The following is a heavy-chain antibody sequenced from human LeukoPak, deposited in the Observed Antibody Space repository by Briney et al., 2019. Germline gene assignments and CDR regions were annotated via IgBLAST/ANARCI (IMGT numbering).Heavy chain of an antibody. J-gene: IGHJ4*02. Sequence: GGSLRLSCAASGFTFSSYEMNWVRQAPGKGLEWVSYISCSGSTIYYADSVKGRFTISRDNAKNSLYLQMNSLRAEDTAVYYCARAEVGANHFDYWGQGTLVTVSS. V-gene: IGHV3-48*03. D-gene: IGHD1-26*01. CDR3: ARAEVGANHFDY. CDR2: ISCSGSTI. CDR1: GFTFSSYE.